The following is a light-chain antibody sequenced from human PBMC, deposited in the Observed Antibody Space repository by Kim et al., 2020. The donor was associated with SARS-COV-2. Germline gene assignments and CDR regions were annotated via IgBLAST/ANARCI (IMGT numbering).Light chain of an antibody. CDR2: QNT. CDR3: QAWDSSIIV. CDR1: KLSDKD. V-gene: IGLV3-1*01. Sequence: SVSPGQTARITCSGDKLSDKDVCWYQQKPGQSPVLVIYQNTKRPSGIPGRFSGSNSANTATLTVSGTQALDEADYYCQAWDSSIIVFGGGTQLTVL. J-gene: IGLJ2*01.